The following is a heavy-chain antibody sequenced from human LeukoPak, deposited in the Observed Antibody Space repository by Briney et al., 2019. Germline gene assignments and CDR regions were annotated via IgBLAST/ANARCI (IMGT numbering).Heavy chain of an antibody. CDR3: ARHLGIAAAGLLYYFDY. CDR1: GYSISSGYY. Sequence: SETLTLTCAVSGYSISSGYYWGWIRQPPGKGLGWIGSIYNSGSTYYNPSLKSRVTISVDTSKNQFSLKLSSVTAADTAVYYCARHLGIAAAGLLYYFDYWGQGTLVTVSS. CDR2: IYNSGST. D-gene: IGHD6-13*01. J-gene: IGHJ4*02. V-gene: IGHV4-38-2*01.